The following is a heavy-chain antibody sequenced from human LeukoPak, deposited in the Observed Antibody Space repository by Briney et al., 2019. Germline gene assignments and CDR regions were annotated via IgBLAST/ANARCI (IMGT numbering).Heavy chain of an antibody. Sequence: GGSLRLSCAASGFTFSSYSMNWVRQTPGKGLEWVSYISRSSISIYYADSVRGRVTISRDNAKNSLYLQMNSLRAEDTAVYYCAASVITPGGLAYGMDVWGQGTTVTVS. J-gene: IGHJ6*02. D-gene: IGHD3-16*01. CDR1: GFTFSSYS. CDR2: ISRSSISI. CDR3: AASVITPGGLAYGMDV. V-gene: IGHV3-48*01.